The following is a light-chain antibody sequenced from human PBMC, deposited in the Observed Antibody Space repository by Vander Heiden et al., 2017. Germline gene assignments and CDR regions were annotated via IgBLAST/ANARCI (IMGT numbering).Light chain of an antibody. CDR3: NYRASRGNQLV. V-gene: IGLV3-19*01. CDR1: SLRSYY. J-gene: IGLJ2*01. CDR2: GKN. Sequence: TLRITCQGDSLRSYYASWYQQKPGQAPVLVIYGKNNRPSGIPDRFACSSAGNTAYSTITGAQAEEEADDDCNYRASRGNQLVFDGGTKLTVL.